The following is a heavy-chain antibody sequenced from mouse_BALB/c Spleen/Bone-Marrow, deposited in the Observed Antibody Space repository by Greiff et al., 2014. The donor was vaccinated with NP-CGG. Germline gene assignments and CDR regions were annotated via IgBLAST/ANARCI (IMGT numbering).Heavy chain of an antibody. J-gene: IGHJ1*01. CDR3: ASYDGSYFDV. Sequence: QVQLQQSGPELVKPGASVRISCKASGYTFTSYYIHWVKQRPGQGLEWIGWIYPGNVNTKYNEKFKGKATLTADKSSSTAYMQLSSLTSEDSAVYFCASYDGSYFDVRGAGTTVTVSS. D-gene: IGHD2-3*01. V-gene: IGHV1S56*01. CDR1: GYTFTSYY. CDR2: IYPGNVNT.